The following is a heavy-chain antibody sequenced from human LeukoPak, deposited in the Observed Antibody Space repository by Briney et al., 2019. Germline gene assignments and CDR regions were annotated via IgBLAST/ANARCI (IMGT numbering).Heavy chain of an antibody. D-gene: IGHD4-11*01. CDR2: VFHTGSS. J-gene: IGHJ4*02. V-gene: IGHV4-38-2*01. CDR3: ARGISTTGHDY. Sequence: TSETLSLTCAVSGYSISSGYYWGWIRQPPGKVPEWSGSVFHTGSSYYIPSLKSRVTISVDTSKNQFSLEVSSVTAADTAIYYCARGISTTGHDYWGPGTLVTVSS. CDR1: GYSISSGYY.